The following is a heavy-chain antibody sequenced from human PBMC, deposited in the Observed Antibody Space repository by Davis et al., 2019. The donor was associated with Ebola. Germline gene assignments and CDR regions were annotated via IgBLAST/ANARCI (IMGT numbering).Heavy chain of an antibody. Sequence: GESLKISCAASGFTFSSYAMSWVRQAPGKGLEWVSAISGSGGSTYYADSVKGRFTISRDNSKNTLYLQMNSLRAEDTAVYYCAKDLYDFFGSPFDPWGQGTLVTVSS. CDR3: AKDLYDFFGSPFDP. J-gene: IGHJ5*02. CDR2: ISGSGGST. D-gene: IGHD3-3*01. V-gene: IGHV3-23*01. CDR1: GFTFSSYA.